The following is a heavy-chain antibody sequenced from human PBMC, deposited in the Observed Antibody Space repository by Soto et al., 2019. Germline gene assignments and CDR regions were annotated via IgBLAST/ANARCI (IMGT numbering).Heavy chain of an antibody. J-gene: IGHJ4*02. CDR3: AKADGQQWLIPHLDN. D-gene: IGHD6-19*01. CDR1: GFNFKKFA. Sequence: EVQLLESGGGVVQPGGSLRLSCVASGFNFKKFAMAWVRRAAGEGLEWGSGIRCGGGSASYAESVKGRFSIARDDSKNTVSLQLNSMRVEDTAQYYCAKADGQQWLIPHLDNWGQGTLVNVS. V-gene: IGHV3-23*01. CDR2: IRCGGGSA.